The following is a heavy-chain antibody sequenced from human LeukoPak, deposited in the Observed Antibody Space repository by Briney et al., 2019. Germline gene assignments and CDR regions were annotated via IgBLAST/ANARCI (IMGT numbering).Heavy chain of an antibody. Sequence: SQTLSLTCTVSGGSISSGGYYWSWIRQYPGKGLEWIGYIYYSGSTYYNPSLKSRVTISVDTSKNQFSLKLSSVTAADTAVYYCARETGGYYYDSSVVDGAFDIWGQGTMVTVSS. CDR2: IYYSGST. CDR3: ARETGGYYYDSSVVDGAFDI. CDR1: GGSISSGGYY. D-gene: IGHD3-22*01. V-gene: IGHV4-31*03. J-gene: IGHJ3*02.